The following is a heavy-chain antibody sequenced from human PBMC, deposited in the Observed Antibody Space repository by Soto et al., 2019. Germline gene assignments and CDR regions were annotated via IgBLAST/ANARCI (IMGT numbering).Heavy chain of an antibody. J-gene: IGHJ3*02. CDR2: IYYSGST. V-gene: IGHV4-59*01. D-gene: IGHD4-17*01. CDR1: GGSISSYY. CDR3: ASESTVTDAFDI. Sequence: QVQLQESGPGLVKPSETLSLTCTVSGGSISSYYWSWIRQPPGKGLEWIGYIYYSGSTNYNPSLKGRVXXXVXXSKNQLSLKLTSVTAADTAVYYCASESTVTDAFDIWGQGTMVTVSS.